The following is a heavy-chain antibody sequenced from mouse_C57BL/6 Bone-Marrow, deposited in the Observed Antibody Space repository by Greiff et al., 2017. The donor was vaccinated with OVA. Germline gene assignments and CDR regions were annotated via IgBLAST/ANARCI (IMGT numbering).Heavy chain of an antibody. CDR3: ARGWPYFDD. V-gene: IGHV1-81*01. Sequence: VMLQQSGAELARPGASVKLSCKASGYTFTSYGISWVKQRTGQGLEWIGEIYPRSGNTYYNEKFKGKATLTADKSSSTAYMELRSLTSEDSAVYFCARGWPYFDDWGQGTTLTVSS. CDR2: IYPRSGNT. D-gene: IGHD1-1*02. J-gene: IGHJ2*01. CDR1: GYTFTSYG.